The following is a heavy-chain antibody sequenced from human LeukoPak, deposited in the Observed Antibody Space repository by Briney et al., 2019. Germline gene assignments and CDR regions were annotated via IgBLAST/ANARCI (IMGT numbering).Heavy chain of an antibody. CDR3: ARGYPYCSSTSCIPDYYGMDV. CDR2: MNPNSGNT. V-gene: IGHV1-8*01. CDR1: GYTFTSYD. Sequence: ASVKVSCKASGYTFTSYDINWVRQATGQGLEWMGWMNPNSGNTGYSQKFQGRVTMTRNTSISTAYMELSSLRSEDTAVYYCARGYPYCSSTSCIPDYYGMDVWGQGTTVTVSS. D-gene: IGHD2-2*01. J-gene: IGHJ6*02.